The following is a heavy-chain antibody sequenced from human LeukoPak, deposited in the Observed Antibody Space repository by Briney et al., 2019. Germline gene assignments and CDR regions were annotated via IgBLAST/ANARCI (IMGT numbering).Heavy chain of an antibody. J-gene: IGHJ4*02. V-gene: IGHV3-11*01. D-gene: IGHD3-22*01. CDR2: ISSSGSTI. CDR3: ATSLNYYDSSGPAYFDY. Sequence: GGSLRLSCAASGFTFSDYYMSWIRQAPGKGLEWVSYISSSGSTIYYADSVKGRFTISRDNAKNSLYLQMNSPRAEDTAVYYCATSLNYYDSSGPAYFDYWGQGTLVTVSS. CDR1: GFTFSDYY.